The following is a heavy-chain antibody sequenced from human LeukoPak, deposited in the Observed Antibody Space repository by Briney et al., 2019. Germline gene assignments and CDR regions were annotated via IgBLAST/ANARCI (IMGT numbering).Heavy chain of an antibody. J-gene: IGHJ4*02. CDR3: AKDYYYDSNHFDY. D-gene: IGHD3-22*01. V-gene: IGHV3-23*01. Sequence: QPGGSLRLSCAASGFTFSSYAMSWVRQAPGKGLEWVSAISGSGGSTYYADSVKGRFTISRDNSKNTLYLQMNSPRAEDTAIYYCAKDYYYDSNHFDYWGQGTLVTVSS. CDR1: GFTFSSYA. CDR2: ISGSGGST.